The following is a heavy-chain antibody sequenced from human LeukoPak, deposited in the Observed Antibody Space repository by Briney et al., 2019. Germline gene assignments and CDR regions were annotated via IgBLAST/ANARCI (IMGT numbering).Heavy chain of an antibody. J-gene: IGHJ5*02. CDR1: GYSFTSYW. V-gene: IGHV5-51*01. CDR2: IYPGDSDT. Sequence: GESLKISCKGSGYSFTSYWIGWVRQLPGKGLEWMGIIYPGDSDTRYSPSFQGQVTISADKSISTAYLQWSSLKASDTAMSYCARREGYYDSSGCLTLGFDPWGQGTLVTVSS. CDR3: ARREGYYDSSGCLTLGFDP. D-gene: IGHD3-22*01.